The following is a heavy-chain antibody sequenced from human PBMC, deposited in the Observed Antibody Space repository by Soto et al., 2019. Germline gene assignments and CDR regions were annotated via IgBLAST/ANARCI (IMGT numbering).Heavy chain of an antibody. CDR2: ISWNSGSI. CDR3: AKGIVGATSNWFDP. V-gene: IGHV3-9*01. CDR1: GFTFDDYA. J-gene: IGHJ5*02. D-gene: IGHD1-26*01. Sequence: EVQLVESGGGLVQPGRSLRLSCAASGFTFDDYAMHWVRQAPGKGLEWVSGISWNSGSIGYADSVKGRFTISRDNAKNSLYLQMNSLRAEDTALYYCAKGIVGATSNWFDPWGQGTLVTVSS.